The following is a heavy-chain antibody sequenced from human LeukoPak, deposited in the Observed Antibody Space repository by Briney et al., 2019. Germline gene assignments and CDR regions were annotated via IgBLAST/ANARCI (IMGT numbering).Heavy chain of an antibody. CDR1: GGSISSGGYS. CDR2: IYHSGST. V-gene: IGHV4-30-2*01. D-gene: IGHD1-1*01. J-gene: IGHJ3*02. Sequence: SETLSLTCAVSGGSISSGGYSWSWIWQPPGKGLEWIGCIYHSGSTYYNPSLKSRVTISVDRSKNQFSLKLSSVTAADTAVYYCAREDWNHAFDIWGQGTMVTVSS. CDR3: AREDWNHAFDI.